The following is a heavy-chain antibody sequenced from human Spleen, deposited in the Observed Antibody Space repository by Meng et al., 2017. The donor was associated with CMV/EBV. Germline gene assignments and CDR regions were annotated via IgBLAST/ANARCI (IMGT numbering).Heavy chain of an antibody. CDR3: ITWTPVTY. V-gene: IGHV3-15*01. J-gene: IGHJ4*02. D-gene: IGHD4-17*01. Sequence: LSCAASGFIFSKAWMTWVRQAPGKGLEWVGRIKNKVDGGTTDYAAPVKGRFSISRDDSKNMLYLQMNSLKTDDTAIYYCITWTPVTYWGQGTLVTVSS. CDR2: IKNKVDGGTT. CDR1: GFIFSKAW.